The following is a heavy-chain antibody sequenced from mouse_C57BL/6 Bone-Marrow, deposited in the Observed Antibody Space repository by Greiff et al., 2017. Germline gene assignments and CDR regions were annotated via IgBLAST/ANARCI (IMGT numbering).Heavy chain of an antibody. V-gene: IGHV1-64*01. CDR2: MHPNGGSP. J-gene: IGHJ4*01. CDR3: ARSYDYDDYTMDY. Sequence: QVQLQQSGAELVRPGTSVKVSCKASGYTFTNYWMHWVKQRPGQGLEWIGMMHPNGGSPDYNEKFKSEATLSVDKSSRTAYMELSSLTSEDSAVYYCARSYDYDDYTMDYWGQGTSVTVSS. D-gene: IGHD2-4*01. CDR1: GYTFTNYW.